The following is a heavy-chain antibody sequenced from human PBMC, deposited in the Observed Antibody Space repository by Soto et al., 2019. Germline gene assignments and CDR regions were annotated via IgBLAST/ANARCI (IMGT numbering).Heavy chain of an antibody. CDR2: VIPLFNTP. J-gene: IGHJ6*02. Sequence: QVQLVQSGAEVKKPGSSAKVSCKASGGTFNTFAFTWVRQAPGQGFEWMGGVIPLFNTPDYAQKFQGRVTITAGESTSTVYLELSGLSSDYTAVYFCGLASKWELLGYFYGMDVWGQGTTVIVSS. V-gene: IGHV1-69*01. CDR1: GGTFNTFA. D-gene: IGHD1-26*01. CDR3: GLASKWELLGYFYGMDV.